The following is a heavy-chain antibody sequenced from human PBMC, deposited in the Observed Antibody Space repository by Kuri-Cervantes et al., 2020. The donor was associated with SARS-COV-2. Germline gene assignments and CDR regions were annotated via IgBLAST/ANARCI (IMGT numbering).Heavy chain of an antibody. CDR2: IIPILGIA. CDR1: GGTFSSYT. CDR3: ARSTGIVVVPAAIWDYFDY. J-gene: IGHJ4*02. Sequence: SVKVSCKASGGTFSSYTISWVRQAPGQGLEWMGRIIPILGIANYAQKFQGRVTITADKSTSAAYMELSSLRSEDTAVYYCARSTGIVVVPAAIWDYFDYWGQGTLVTVSS. V-gene: IGHV1-69*02. D-gene: IGHD2-2*01.